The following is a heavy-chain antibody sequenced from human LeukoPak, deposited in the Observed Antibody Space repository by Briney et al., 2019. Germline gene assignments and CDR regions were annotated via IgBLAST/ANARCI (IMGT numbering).Heavy chain of an antibody. V-gene: IGHV4-39*01. CDR3: ARHTDYFNWFDP. J-gene: IGHJ5*02. D-gene: IGHD2/OR15-2a*01. Sequence: SETLSLTCTVSGGPISSSSYYWGWIRQPPGKGLEWIGSIYYSGSTYYNPSLKSRVTVSVDTSKNQFSLKLSSVTAADTAVYYCARHTDYFNWFDPWGQGTVVTVSS. CDR1: GGPISSSSYY. CDR2: IYYSGST.